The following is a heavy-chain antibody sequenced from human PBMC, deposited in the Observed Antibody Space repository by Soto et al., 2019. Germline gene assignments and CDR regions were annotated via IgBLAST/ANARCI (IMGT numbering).Heavy chain of an antibody. V-gene: IGHV3-9*01. CDR1: GFKFDDYA. J-gene: IGHJ6*02. CDR3: AKDIRRFSLYGMDV. D-gene: IGHD3-3*01. Sequence: PGGSLRLSCTASGFKFDDYAMHWVRQAPGRGLEWVSGITWNSNNLDYADSVKGRFTISRDNAKNSLYLQMNSLRAEDTALYYCAKDIRRFSLYGMDVWGQGTTVTVSS. CDR2: ITWNSNNL.